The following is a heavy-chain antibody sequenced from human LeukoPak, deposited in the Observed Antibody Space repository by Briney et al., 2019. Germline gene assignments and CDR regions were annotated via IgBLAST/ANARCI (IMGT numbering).Heavy chain of an antibody. CDR3: ARIVPVDLDNWFGP. CDR1: GGSVSSYY. V-gene: IGHV4-59*02. CDR2: IYNSGST. Sequence: SETLSLTCTVSGGSVSSYYWSWIRLPPGKGLEWIGYIYNSGSTNYNPSLKSRVTISIDTSKNQFSLKLSSVTAADTAVYYCARIVPVDLDNWFGPWGQGTLVTVSP. D-gene: IGHD2-2*01. J-gene: IGHJ5*02.